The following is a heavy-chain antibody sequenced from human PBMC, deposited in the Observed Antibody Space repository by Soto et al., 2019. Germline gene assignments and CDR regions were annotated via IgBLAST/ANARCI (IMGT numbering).Heavy chain of an antibody. CDR3: AAGEANSRNLAPYYLDF. Sequence: SETLSLTCTVSGGSMRNYFWTWIRQPPGKGLERIGYIHYSGTTSFFPSYNPSLRSRVTISEDTSKNQFSLKLLSVTTADTAVYFCAAGEANSRNLAPYYLDFWGQGTLVTVSS. J-gene: IGHJ4*02. CDR1: GGSMRNYF. CDR2: IHYSGTT. V-gene: IGHV4-59*01. D-gene: IGHD6-13*01.